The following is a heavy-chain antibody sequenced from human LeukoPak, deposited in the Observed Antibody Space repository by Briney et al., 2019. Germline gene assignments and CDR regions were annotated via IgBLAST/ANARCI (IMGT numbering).Heavy chain of an antibody. CDR1: GGSMSSGTFY. CDR2: IYYSGNT. J-gene: IGHJ5*01. CDR3: ARQANWFDS. Sequence: LETLSLTCTVSGGSMSSGTFYWAWIRQPPGKGLEWIGNIYYSGNTYYNPSLKSRVTISVDTSKNQFSLKLRSVTATDTAVYYCARQANWFDSWGQGTLVTVSS. V-gene: IGHV4-39*01.